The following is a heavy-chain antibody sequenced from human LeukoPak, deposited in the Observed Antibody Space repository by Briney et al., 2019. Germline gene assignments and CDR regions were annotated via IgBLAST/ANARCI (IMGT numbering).Heavy chain of an antibody. V-gene: IGHV3-48*04. D-gene: IGHD5-12*01. CDR3: ARAGTVRGYDFYYEDYYYYMDV. CDR1: GFTFDTYA. Sequence: GGSLRLSCAASGFTFDTYAMSWVRQAPGKGLEWVSYISSSGSTIYYADSVKGRFTISRDNAKNSLYLQMDSLRAEDTAVYYCARAGTVRGYDFYYEDYYYYMDVWGKGTTVTVSS. CDR2: ISSSGSTI. J-gene: IGHJ6*03.